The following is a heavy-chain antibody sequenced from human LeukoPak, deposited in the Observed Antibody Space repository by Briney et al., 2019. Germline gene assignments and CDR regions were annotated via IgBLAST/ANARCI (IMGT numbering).Heavy chain of an antibody. V-gene: IGHV1-18*01. CDR2: ISGYNGDT. CDR1: GYIFTKHG. D-gene: IGHD5-24*01. J-gene: IGHJ4*02. Sequence: ASVKLSCKVSGYIFTKHGISWVRQAPGQGLEWMAWISGYNGDTKYAQNFQGRVTLTTDTSTSTAYMELRSLRSDDTAVYYCASEMATMGVYWGQGTLVTVSS. CDR3: ASEMATMGVY.